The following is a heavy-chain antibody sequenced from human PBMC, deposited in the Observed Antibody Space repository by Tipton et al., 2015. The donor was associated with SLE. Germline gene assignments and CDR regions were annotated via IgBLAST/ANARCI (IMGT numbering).Heavy chain of an antibody. J-gene: IGHJ4*02. Sequence: TLSLTCAVYGGSFSGYYWNWIRQPPGKGLEWIGEINHSGSTNYNPSLKSRVTISVDTSKKQFSLKLSSVTAADTAVYYCASGVIAATSDYWGQGTLVTVSS. CDR1: GGSFSGYY. D-gene: IGHD2-15*01. CDR2: INHSGST. CDR3: ASGVIAATSDY. V-gene: IGHV4-34*01.